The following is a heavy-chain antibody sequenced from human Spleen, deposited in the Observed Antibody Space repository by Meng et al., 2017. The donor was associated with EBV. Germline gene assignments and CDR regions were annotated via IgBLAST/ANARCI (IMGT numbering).Heavy chain of an antibody. J-gene: IGHJ1*01. D-gene: IGHD6-19*01. CDR1: GESLSGYY. CDR2: INHSGST. V-gene: IGHV4-34*01. CDR3: ARGSSSGWYYEYFQH. Sequence: QLQPSAAGVLNTPHTLSLTCAVYGESLSGYYWRWIRQPPGKGLEWIGQINHSGSTNYNPSLKSRVTISVDTSKNHFSLTLSSVTAADTAVYYCARGSSSGWYYEYFQHWGQGTLVTVSS.